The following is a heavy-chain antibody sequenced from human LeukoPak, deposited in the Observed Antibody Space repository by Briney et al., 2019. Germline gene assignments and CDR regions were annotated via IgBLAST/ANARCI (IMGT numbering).Heavy chain of an antibody. CDR1: GGSFSGYY. CDR3: ARRNDYEAFDI. D-gene: IGHD4-17*01. J-gene: IGHJ3*02. CDR2: INRSGST. V-gene: IGHV4-34*01. Sequence: PSETLSLTCAVYGGSFSGYYWSWIRQPPGKGLEWIGEINRSGSTKYNPSLKSRVTISVDTSKKQFSLKLSSVTAADTAVYYCARRNDYEAFDIWGQGTMVTVSS.